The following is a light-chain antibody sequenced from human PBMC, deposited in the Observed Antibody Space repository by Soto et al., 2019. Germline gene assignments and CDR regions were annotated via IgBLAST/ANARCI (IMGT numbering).Light chain of an antibody. CDR3: QQYGSSPSWT. V-gene: IGKV3-20*01. J-gene: IGKJ1*01. CDR1: QSVSSK. CDR2: GAS. Sequence: EIVRTQSPATLSVSPVEGANLSCRSSQSVSSKLAWYQQKPGQAPRLLIYGASSRATGIPDRFSGSGSGTDFTLTISRLEPEDFAVYYGQQYGSSPSWTCGQGTKVDIK.